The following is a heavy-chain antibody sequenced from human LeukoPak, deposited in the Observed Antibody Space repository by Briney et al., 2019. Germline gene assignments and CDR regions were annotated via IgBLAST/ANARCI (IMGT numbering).Heavy chain of an antibody. D-gene: IGHD3-10*01. CDR1: GGSISSYY. CDR3: ARGRSSMVRGYYYYMDV. V-gene: IGHV4-59*01. CDR2: IYYSGST. J-gene: IGHJ6*03. Sequence: PSETLSLTCTVSGGSISSYYWSWIRQPPGKGLEWIGCIYYSGSTNYNPSLKSRVTISVDTSKNQFSLKLSSVTAADTAVYYCARGRSSMVRGYYYYMDVWGKGTTVTISS.